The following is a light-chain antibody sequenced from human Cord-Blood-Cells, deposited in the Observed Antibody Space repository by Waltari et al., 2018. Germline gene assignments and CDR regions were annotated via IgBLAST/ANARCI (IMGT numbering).Light chain of an antibody. CDR3: QKYNSAPLT. V-gene: IGKV1-27*01. CDR2: AAS. Sequence: DLQMTQSPSSLSAALGDIVTITCRASLGVSNYLAWYQQKPGKVPKLLIYAASTLQSGVPSRFSGSGSGTDFTLTISSLQPEDVATYYCQKYNSAPLTFGGGTKVEIK. J-gene: IGKJ4*01. CDR1: LGVSNY.